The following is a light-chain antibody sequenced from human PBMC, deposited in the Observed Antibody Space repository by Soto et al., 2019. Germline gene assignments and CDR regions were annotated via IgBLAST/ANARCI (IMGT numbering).Light chain of an antibody. Sequence: DIQMTQYPPTLSASVGDRVTSTCRASQSIRHYLAWYQQMPGKAPKLLIYGASTLQSGVPSRFSGSGSGTEFTLTISSLQPDDFGTYFCQHHNSYSQTFGQGTKVDIK. CDR2: GAS. CDR1: QSIRHY. V-gene: IGKV1-5*01. J-gene: IGKJ1*01. CDR3: QHHNSYSQT.